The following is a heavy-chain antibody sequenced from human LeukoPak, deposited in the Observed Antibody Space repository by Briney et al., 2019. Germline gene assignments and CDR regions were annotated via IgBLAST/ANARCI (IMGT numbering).Heavy chain of an antibody. CDR1: GFTFSDYV. CDR2: IYSGGST. V-gene: IGHV3-66*01. D-gene: IGHD4-17*01. Sequence: GRSLRLSCAASGFTFSDYVMHWVRQAPGKGMEWVSVIYSGGSTYYADSVKGRFTISRDNSKNSLYLQMNSLRAEDTAVYYCASRPSGDAAVRDYWGQGTLVTVSS. J-gene: IGHJ4*02. CDR3: ASRPSGDAAVRDY.